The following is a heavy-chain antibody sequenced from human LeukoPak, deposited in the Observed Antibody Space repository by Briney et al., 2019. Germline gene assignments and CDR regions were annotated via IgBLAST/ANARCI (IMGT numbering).Heavy chain of an antibody. D-gene: IGHD3-3*01. CDR2: ISISSNYI. CDR1: GFTFSSYS. V-gene: IGHV3-21*01. Sequence: GGSLRLSCAASGFTFSSYSMNWVRQAPGKGLEWVSSISISSNYIYYTDSVKGRFTISKDNAKNSLYLQMNSLRAEDTAVYYCARGSRFGVVERDAFDIWGQGTMVTVS. J-gene: IGHJ3*02. CDR3: ARGSRFGVVERDAFDI.